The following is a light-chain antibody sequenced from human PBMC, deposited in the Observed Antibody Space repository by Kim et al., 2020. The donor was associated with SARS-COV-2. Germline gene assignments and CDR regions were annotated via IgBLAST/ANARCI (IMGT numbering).Light chain of an antibody. Sequence: QSVLTQPPSVSAAPGQKVTISCSGSSSNIGNNYVSWYQQLPGTSPKLLIYDNNKRPSGIPDRFSGPKSGTSATLGITGLQTGDEADYYCGTWDSSLSEGVFGGGTQLTVL. V-gene: IGLV1-51*01. CDR3: GTWDSSLSEGV. J-gene: IGLJ3*02. CDR1: SSNIGNNY. CDR2: DNN.